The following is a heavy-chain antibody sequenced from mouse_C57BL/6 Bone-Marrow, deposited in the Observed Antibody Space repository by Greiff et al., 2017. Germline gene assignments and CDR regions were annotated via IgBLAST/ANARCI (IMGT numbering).Heavy chain of an antibody. J-gene: IGHJ2*01. D-gene: IGHD4-1*01. Sequence: QVQLQQPGAELVKPGASVKMSCKASGYTFTSYWITWVKQRPGQGLEWIGDIYPTSGRTNYNEKFKSKAILTVDTSSNTAYMEISSLTSENSAVFYCARSGPLGQSFGNWGQGTTLTVSS. CDR1: GYTFTSYW. V-gene: IGHV1-55*01. CDR3: ARSGPLGQSFGN. CDR2: IYPTSGRT.